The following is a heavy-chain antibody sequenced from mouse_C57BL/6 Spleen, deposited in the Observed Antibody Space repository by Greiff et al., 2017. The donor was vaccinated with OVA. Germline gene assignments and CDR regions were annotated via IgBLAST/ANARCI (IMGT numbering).Heavy chain of an antibody. Sequence: EVKLMESGGGLVQPGGSLSLSCAASGFTFTDYYMSWVRQPPGKALEWLGFIRNKANGYTSEYSASVKGRFTISRDNSQSILYLQMNALRAEDSATYYCARYSDGYSYYFDYWGQGTTLTVSS. V-gene: IGHV7-3*01. D-gene: IGHD2-3*01. CDR3: ARYSDGYSYYFDY. J-gene: IGHJ2*01. CDR2: IRNKANGYTS. CDR1: GFTFTDYY.